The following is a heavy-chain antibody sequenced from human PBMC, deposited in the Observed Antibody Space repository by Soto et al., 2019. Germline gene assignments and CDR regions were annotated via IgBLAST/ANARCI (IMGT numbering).Heavy chain of an antibody. J-gene: IGHJ3*01. CDR3: ARDQYGRLVF. D-gene: IGHD1-26*01. V-gene: IGHV3-48*01. CDR2: ISSSSSTI. Sequence: GGSLRLSCAASGFTFSSYSMNWVRQAPGKGLEWVYKISSSSSTIYSADSVKGRFTISRDNAKNSLYLQMNSLRAEDTAVYYCARDQYGRLVFWGQGTMVTVSS. CDR1: GFTFSSYS.